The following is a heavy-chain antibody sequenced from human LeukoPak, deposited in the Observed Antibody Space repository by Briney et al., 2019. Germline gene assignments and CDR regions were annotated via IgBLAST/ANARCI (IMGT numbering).Heavy chain of an antibody. CDR1: VGSISRYY. Sequence: PSETLSLTCTVSVGSISRYYWSWIRQPPGKGLEWVGYIYYSGSTNYNPSLKSRVTISVDTSKNQFSLKLSSVTAADTAVYYCARIATRIAAGPRRCFDYWGQGTLVTVSS. D-gene: IGHD6-13*01. CDR3: ARIATRIAAGPRRCFDY. J-gene: IGHJ4*02. V-gene: IGHV4-59*12. CDR2: IYYSGST.